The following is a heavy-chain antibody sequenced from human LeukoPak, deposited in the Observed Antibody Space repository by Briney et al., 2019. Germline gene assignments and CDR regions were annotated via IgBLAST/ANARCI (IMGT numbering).Heavy chain of an antibody. CDR2: IYYSGST. V-gene: IGHV4-59*01. J-gene: IGHJ4*02. CDR1: GGSISSYY. D-gene: IGHD5-24*01. CDR3: ARSMQRWPWVEY. Sequence: PSETLSLTCTVSGGSISSYYWSWIRQPPGKGLEWIGYIYYSGSTNYNPSLKSRVTISVDTSKNQFSLKLSSVAAADTAVYYCARSMQRWPWVEYWGQGTLVTVSS.